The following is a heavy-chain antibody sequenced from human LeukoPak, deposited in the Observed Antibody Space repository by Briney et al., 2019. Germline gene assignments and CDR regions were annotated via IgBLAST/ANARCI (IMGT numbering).Heavy chain of an antibody. CDR1: GGSFSGYY. J-gene: IGHJ4*02. CDR3: ASLRFSGSGSFPDY. D-gene: IGHD3-10*01. V-gene: IGHV4-34*01. Sequence: PSETLSLTCAVYGGSFSGYYWSWIRQPPGKGLEWVGTISYRGNTYYDPSLRGRVSISLDTSQNQFSLRLNSVTGTDSAVYYCASLRFSGSGSFPDYWGQGTLVPVSS. CDR2: ISYRGNT.